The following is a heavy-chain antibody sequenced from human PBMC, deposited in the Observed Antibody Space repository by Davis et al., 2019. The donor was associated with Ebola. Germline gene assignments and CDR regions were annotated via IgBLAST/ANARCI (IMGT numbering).Heavy chain of an antibody. CDR2: IYYSGST. CDR3: ARDQRTYYYDSCFDY. CDR1: GGSISSYY. V-gene: IGHV4-59*01. D-gene: IGHD3-22*01. J-gene: IGHJ4*02. Sequence: MPSETLSLTCTVSGGSISSYYWSWIRQPPGKGLEWIGYIYYSGSTNYNPSLKSRVTISVDTSKNQFSLKLSSVTAADTAVYYCARDQRTYYYDSCFDYWGQGTLVTVSS.